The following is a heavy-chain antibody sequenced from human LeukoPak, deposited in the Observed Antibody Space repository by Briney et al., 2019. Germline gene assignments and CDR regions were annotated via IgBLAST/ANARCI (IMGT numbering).Heavy chain of an antibody. CDR1: GYSISSGYY. V-gene: IGHV4-38-2*02. D-gene: IGHD1-1*01. Sequence: SETLSLTCTVSGYSISSGYYWGWIRQPPGKGLEWIGEVNRVGNTIYNPSLKSRVTIDTSTTQFSLTLTSFCARERVVSNFNWFDPWGQGTLVTVSS. J-gene: IGHJ5*02. CDR3: NWFDP. CDR2: VNRVGNT.